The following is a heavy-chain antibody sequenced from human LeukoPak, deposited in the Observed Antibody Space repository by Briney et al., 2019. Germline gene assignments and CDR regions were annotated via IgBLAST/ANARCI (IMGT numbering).Heavy chain of an antibody. CDR1: GYTFSSYA. J-gene: IGHJ4*02. CDR3: AKDGYSGSYWGYFDY. Sequence: GGSLRLSCAASGYTFSSYAMSWVRQAPGKGLEWVSAISGSGGSTYYADSVKGRFTISRDNSKNTLYLQMNSLRAEDTAVYYCAKDGYSGSYWGYFDYWGQGTPVTVSS. CDR2: ISGSGGST. V-gene: IGHV3-23*01. D-gene: IGHD1-26*01.